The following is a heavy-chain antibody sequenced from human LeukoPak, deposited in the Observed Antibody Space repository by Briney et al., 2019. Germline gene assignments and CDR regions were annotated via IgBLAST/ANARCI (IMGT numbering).Heavy chain of an antibody. D-gene: IGHD4-11*01. CDR2: INPSGGST. J-gene: IGHJ4*02. V-gene: IGHV1-46*01. CDR3: ARHDYSNYFDY. Sequence: ASVKVSCKASGYTFTSYYMHWVRQAPGQGLERMGIINPSGGSTSYAQKFQGRVTMTRDTSTSTVYMELSSLRSEDTAVYYCARHDYSNYFDYWGQGTLVTVSS. CDR1: GYTFTSYY.